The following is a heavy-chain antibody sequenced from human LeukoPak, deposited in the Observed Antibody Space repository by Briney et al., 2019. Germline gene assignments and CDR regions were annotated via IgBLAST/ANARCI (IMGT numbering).Heavy chain of an antibody. CDR2: INPNSGGT. D-gene: IGHD3-10*01. CDR3: ARDGGSWFGKLLFSEYNWFDP. J-gene: IGHJ5*02. CDR1: GYTFTGYY. V-gene: IGHV1-2*02. Sequence: ASVKVSCKASGYTFTGYYMHWVRQAPGQGLEWMGWINPNSGGTNYAQKFQGRVTMTRDTSISTAYMELSRLRSDDTAVYYCARDGGSWFGKLLFSEYNWFDPWGQGTLVTVSS.